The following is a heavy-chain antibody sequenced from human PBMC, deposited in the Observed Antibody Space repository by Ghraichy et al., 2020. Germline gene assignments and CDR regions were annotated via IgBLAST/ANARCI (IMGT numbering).Heavy chain of an antibody. CDR2: ISSTSYYI. V-gene: IGHV3-21*01. D-gene: IGHD3-3*01. CDR1: GFTFSSYS. Sequence: GGSLRLSCAASGFTFSSYSMNWVRQAPGKGLEWVSSISSTSYYIYYADSVKGRFTISRDNAKNSLYLQVNSLRAEDTAVYFCARTIIGVPNPFDYWGQGTLVTVSS. CDR3: ARTIIGVPNPFDY. J-gene: IGHJ4*02.